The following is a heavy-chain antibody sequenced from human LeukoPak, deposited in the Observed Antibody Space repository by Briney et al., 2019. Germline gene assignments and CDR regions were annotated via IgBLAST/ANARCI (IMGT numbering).Heavy chain of an antibody. D-gene: IGHD3-22*01. Sequence: GGSLRLSCAASGFTFSSYSMNWVRQAPGKGLEWVSSISSSSSYIYYADSVKGRFTTSRDNAKNSLYLQMNSLRAEDTAVYYCARDLVNYYDDPTTLPPGGLDYWGQGTLVTVSS. CDR1: GFTFSSYS. CDR3: ARDLVNYYDDPTTLPPGGLDY. V-gene: IGHV3-21*01. J-gene: IGHJ4*02. CDR2: ISSSSSYI.